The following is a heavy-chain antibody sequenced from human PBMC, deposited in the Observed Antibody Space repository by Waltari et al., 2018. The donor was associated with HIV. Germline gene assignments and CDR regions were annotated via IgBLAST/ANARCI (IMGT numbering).Heavy chain of an antibody. J-gene: IGHJ4*02. CDR1: GGSISSYY. D-gene: IGHD6-6*01. Sequence: QVQLQESGPGLVKPSETLSLTCTVSGGSISSYYWSWIRQPPGKGLEWIGYIYYSGGTNYNPSLKSRVTISVDTSKNQFSLKLSSVTAADTAVYYCARVSEQLARGNYFDYWGQGTLVTVSS. CDR2: IYYSGGT. V-gene: IGHV4-59*08. CDR3: ARVSEQLARGNYFDY.